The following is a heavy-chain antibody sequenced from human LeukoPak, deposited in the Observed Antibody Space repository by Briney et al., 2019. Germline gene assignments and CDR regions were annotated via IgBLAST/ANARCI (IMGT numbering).Heavy chain of an antibody. J-gene: IGHJ4*02. D-gene: IGHD3-10*01. CDR1: GFAFSTYG. V-gene: IGHV3-30*18. CDR3: AKDFFAYYGSGDPEF. CDR2: ISYDGSNK. Sequence: GGSLRLSCAASGFAFSTYGMHWVRQAPGKGLEWVALISYDGSNKYYADSVKGRFTISRDNSKNTLYLQMGSLRPEDTAVYYCAKDFFAYYGSGDPEFWGQGTLVTVSS.